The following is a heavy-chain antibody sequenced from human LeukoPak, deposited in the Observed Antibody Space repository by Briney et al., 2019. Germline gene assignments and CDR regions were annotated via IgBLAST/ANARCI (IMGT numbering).Heavy chain of an antibody. J-gene: IGHJ4*02. CDR2: ISWNSGSI. Sequence: GGSLRLSCAASGFTFDDYAMHWVRQAPGKGLEWVSGISWNSGSIGYADSVKGRFTISRDNAKNSLYLQMNSLSAEDTALYYCAFAVAGTFYFDYWGQGTLVTVSS. D-gene: IGHD6-19*01. V-gene: IGHV3-9*01. CDR3: AFAVAGTFYFDY. CDR1: GFTFDDYA.